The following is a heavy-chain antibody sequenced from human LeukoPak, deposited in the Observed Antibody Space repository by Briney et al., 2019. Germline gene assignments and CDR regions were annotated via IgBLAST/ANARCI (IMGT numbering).Heavy chain of an antibody. D-gene: IGHD6-19*01. CDR2: ISNYNGDT. J-gene: IGHJ4*02. CDR3: ARDVQEWLLKARGGPGGY. V-gene: IGHV1-18*01. CDR1: GYDFTKYG. Sequence: ASVKVSCKASGYDFTKYGINWVRQAPGQGLEWMGWISNYNGDTQSAERFQGRVTMTTDISTSTVSMELRSLESDDTGVYYCARDVQEWLLKARGGPGGYWGQGTFLTVSS.